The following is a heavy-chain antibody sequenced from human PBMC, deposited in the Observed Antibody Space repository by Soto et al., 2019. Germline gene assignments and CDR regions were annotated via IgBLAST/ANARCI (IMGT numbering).Heavy chain of an antibody. D-gene: IGHD6-19*01. CDR3: AKGRSSGWYYFDY. Sequence: GGSLRLSCAASGFTFSSYDMSWVRQASGKGLKWVSTISGSGYGTYYADSVKGRFTISRDNSKNTLYLQMNSLRAEDTAVYYCAKGRSSGWYYFDYWGQGTLVTVSS. CDR1: GFTFSSYD. V-gene: IGHV3-23*01. CDR2: ISGSGYGT. J-gene: IGHJ4*02.